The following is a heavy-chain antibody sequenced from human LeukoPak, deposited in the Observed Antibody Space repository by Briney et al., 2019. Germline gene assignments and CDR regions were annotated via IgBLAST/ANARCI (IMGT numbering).Heavy chain of an antibody. CDR1: GGSISSGDYY. V-gene: IGHV4-30-4*01. Sequence: SETLSLTCTVSGGSISSGDYYWSWIRQPPGKGLEWIGYIYYSGSSYYIPSLKSRVTMSVDTSKNQFSLRLSPVTGAVLAVYYCARQIYGDLYYFDYWGQGTLVTVSS. D-gene: IGHD4-17*01. J-gene: IGHJ4*02. CDR2: IYYSGSS. CDR3: ARQIYGDLYYFDY.